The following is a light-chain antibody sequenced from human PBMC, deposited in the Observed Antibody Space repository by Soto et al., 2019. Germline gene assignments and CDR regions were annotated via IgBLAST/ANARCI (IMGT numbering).Light chain of an antibody. CDR1: QSVSSN. V-gene: IGKV3-15*01. Sequence: EIVMTQSPATLSVSPGERATLSCRASQSVSSNLAWYQQKPGQAPRLLIYGASARATEIPARFSGSGSGTEFTLTISSLQSEDFAVYYCQQYNNWPRTFGQGPRVEIK. J-gene: IGKJ1*01. CDR2: GAS. CDR3: QQYNNWPRT.